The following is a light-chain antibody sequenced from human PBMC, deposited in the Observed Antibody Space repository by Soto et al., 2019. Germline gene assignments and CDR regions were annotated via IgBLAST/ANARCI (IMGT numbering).Light chain of an antibody. CDR3: QQYDTWPPGT. CDR1: QSVSSN. V-gene: IGKV3-15*01. Sequence: EIVMTQSPATLSVSPGERASLSCRASQSVSSNLAWYQQKPGQAPRLLIYGASTRATGIPARFSGSGSGTEVTLTISSLQSGDVAVYYCQQYDTWPPGTFGQGTKVEIK. CDR2: GAS. J-gene: IGKJ1*01.